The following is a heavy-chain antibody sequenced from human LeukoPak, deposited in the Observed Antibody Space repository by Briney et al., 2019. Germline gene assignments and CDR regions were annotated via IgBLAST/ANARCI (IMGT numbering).Heavy chain of an antibody. J-gene: IGHJ4*02. D-gene: IGHD6-19*01. V-gene: IGHV3-23*01. CDR2: LSTETDNT. CDR3: ARSPGGWFHDH. CDR1: GFTFNRG. Sequence: GGSLRLSCAASGFTFNRGMSWVRQAPGKGLEWVSSLSTETDNTYYAVSVKGRFTISRDISKNTLYLQMNSLRGEDTAVYYCARSPGGWFHDHWGQGTLVAVSS.